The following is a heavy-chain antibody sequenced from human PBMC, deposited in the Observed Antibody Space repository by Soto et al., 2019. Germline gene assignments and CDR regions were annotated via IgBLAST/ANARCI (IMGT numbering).Heavy chain of an antibody. J-gene: IGHJ6*02. CDR1: GGSISSYY. V-gene: IGHV4-59*01. CDR3: ASGGYYYDYYYYYGMDV. Sequence: SETLSLTCTVSGGSISSYYWSWIRQPPGKGLEWIGYIYYSGSTNYNPSLKSRVTISVDTSKNKLSLKLSSVTAADTAVYYCASGGYYYDYYYYYGMDVWGQGTTVTVSS. CDR2: IYYSGST. D-gene: IGHD3-22*01.